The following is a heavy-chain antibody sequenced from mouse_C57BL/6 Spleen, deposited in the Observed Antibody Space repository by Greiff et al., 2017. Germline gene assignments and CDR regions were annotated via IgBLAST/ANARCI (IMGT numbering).Heavy chain of an antibody. CDR1: GFTFSSYA. D-gene: IGHD1-1*01. CDR2: ISSGGDYI. J-gene: IGHJ2*01. CDR3: TRATTVVDYFDY. V-gene: IGHV5-9-1*02. Sequence: EVQVVESGEGLVKPGGSLKLSCAASGFTFSSYAMSWVRQTPEKRLEWVAYISSGGDYIYYADTVKGRFTISRDNARNTLYLQMSSLKSEDTAMYYCTRATTVVDYFDYWGQGTTLTVSS.